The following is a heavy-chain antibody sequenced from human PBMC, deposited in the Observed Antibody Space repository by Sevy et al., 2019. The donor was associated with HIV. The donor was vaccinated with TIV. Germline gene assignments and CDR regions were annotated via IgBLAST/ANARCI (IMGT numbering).Heavy chain of an antibody. D-gene: IGHD3-16*01. CDR1: GFTFSSYA. CDR2: ISYDGSNK. CDR3: ARVGDLYPYYFDY. V-gene: IGHV3-30-3*01. Sequence: GGSLRLSCAASGFTFSSYAMHWVRQAPGKGLEWVAVISYDGSNKYYADSVKGRFTISRDNSKNTLYLQMNSLRAEDTAVYYCARVGDLYPYYFDYWGQGTLVTVSS. J-gene: IGHJ4*02.